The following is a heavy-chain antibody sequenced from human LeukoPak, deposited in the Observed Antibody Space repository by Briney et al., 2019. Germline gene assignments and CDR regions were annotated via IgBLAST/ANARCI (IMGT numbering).Heavy chain of an antibody. CDR3: ATVRWYRGGIDY. J-gene: IGHJ4*02. Sequence: ASVKVSCKVSGYTLTELSMHWVRQAPGKGLEWMGGFDPEDGETIYAQKFQGRVTMTEDTSTDTAYMELSSLRSEDTAVYYCATVRWYRGGIDYWGQGTLVTVSS. CDR2: FDPEDGET. CDR1: GYTLTELS. V-gene: IGHV1-24*01. D-gene: IGHD6-13*01.